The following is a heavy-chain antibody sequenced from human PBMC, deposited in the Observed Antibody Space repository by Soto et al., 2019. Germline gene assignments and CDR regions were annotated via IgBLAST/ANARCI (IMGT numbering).Heavy chain of an antibody. Sequence: QVQLVQSGAEVKRPGASVKVSCKASGYTFTSYGISWVRQAPGQGLEWMGWISAYNGNTIYAQKLQGRVTMTTDTSTGTATMGLRGRRPAATAGYSGPGGGDVFPLDHWGKGPLSTV. CDR3: PGGGDVFPLDH. CDR1: GYTFTSYG. V-gene: IGHV1-18*01. D-gene: IGHD2-21*01. J-gene: IGHJ4*02. CDR2: ISAYNGNT.